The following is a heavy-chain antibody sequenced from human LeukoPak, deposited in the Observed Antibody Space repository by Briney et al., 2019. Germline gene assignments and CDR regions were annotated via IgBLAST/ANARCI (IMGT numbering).Heavy chain of an antibody. CDR2: LYNDAFDSVT. CDR3: AKDIAGSSGWNHFDY. Sequence: GGSLRLSCVGSGLTVSSSFMSWVRQAPGKGLEGVSNLYNDAFDSVTHYADSVKGRFTISRDNSKNTLYLQMNSLRTEDTAVYHCAKDIAGSSGWNHFDYWGQGTLVTVSP. CDR1: GLTVSSSF. V-gene: IGHV3-53*01. J-gene: IGHJ4*02. D-gene: IGHD6-19*01.